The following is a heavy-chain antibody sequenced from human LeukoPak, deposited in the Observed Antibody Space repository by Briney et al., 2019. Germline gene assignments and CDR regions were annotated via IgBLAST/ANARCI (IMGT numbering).Heavy chain of an antibody. D-gene: IGHD7-27*01. J-gene: IGHJ4*02. CDR3: AREITTNGGRYFDY. CDR1: GFTFSSYW. Sequence: GGSLRLSCAASGFTFSSYWMHWVRQAPGKGLVWVSRINSDGSSTSYADSVKGRFTMSRDNAKNTLYLQMNSLRAEDTAVYSCAREITTNGGRYFDYWGQGTLVTVSS. V-gene: IGHV3-74*01. CDR2: INSDGSST.